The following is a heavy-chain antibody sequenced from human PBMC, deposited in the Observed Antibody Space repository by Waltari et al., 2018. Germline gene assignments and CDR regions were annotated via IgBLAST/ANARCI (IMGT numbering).Heavy chain of an antibody. V-gene: IGHV4-39*07. J-gene: IGHJ5*02. CDR2: IYYSGST. Sequence: QLQLQESGPGLVKPSETLSLTCTVSGGSISSSSYYWGWIRQPPGKGLEWIGSIYYSGSTYYNPALKSRVTISVDTSKNQFSLKLSSVTAADTAVYYCARIKGPDPEGPNWFDPWGQGTLVTVSS. CDR3: ARIKGPDPEGPNWFDP. CDR1: GGSISSSSYY.